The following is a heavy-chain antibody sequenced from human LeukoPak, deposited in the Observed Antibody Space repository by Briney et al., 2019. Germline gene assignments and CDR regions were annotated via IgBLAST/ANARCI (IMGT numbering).Heavy chain of an antibody. D-gene: IGHD4/OR15-4a*01. J-gene: IGHJ4*02. CDR2: IKQDGSTK. V-gene: IGHV3-7*04. CDR3: AKDSGGALDY. CDR1: GFTFSNSW. Sequence: GGSLSLSCAASGFTFSNSWMAWVRQAPGKGLEWVANIKQDGSTKNHVGSVKGRFTISRDNAKNSLYLQMDSLRAEDTAVYYCAKDSGGALDYWGQGTLVTVSS.